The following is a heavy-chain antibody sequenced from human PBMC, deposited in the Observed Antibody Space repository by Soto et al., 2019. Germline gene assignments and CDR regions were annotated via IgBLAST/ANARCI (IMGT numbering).Heavy chain of an antibody. CDR3: ARDEGIAARRGMDV. D-gene: IGHD6-6*01. Sequence: GGSLRLSCAASGFTFSSYGMHWVRQAPGKGLEWVAVIWYDGSNKYYADSVKGRFTISRDNSKNTLYLQMNSLRAEDTAVYYCARDEGIAARRGMDVWGQGTTVTVSS. CDR2: IWYDGSNK. V-gene: IGHV3-33*01. J-gene: IGHJ6*02. CDR1: GFTFSSYG.